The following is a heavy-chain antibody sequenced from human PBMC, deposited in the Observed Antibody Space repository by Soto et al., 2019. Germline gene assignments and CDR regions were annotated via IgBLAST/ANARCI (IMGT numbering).Heavy chain of an antibody. Sequence: QMQLVESGGGVVQPGTSLRLSCAASGFTFSNYAMHWVRQAPGKGLEWVTIIWYDGSDKNYGDSVKGRFTISRDNPKNTLYLQMNSLRVEDTAVYYCARDSGGDYHNYYMDVWGKGTTVTVSS. V-gene: IGHV3-33*01. CDR2: IWYDGSDK. CDR1: GFTFSNYA. D-gene: IGHD4-17*01. J-gene: IGHJ6*03. CDR3: ARDSGGDYHNYYMDV.